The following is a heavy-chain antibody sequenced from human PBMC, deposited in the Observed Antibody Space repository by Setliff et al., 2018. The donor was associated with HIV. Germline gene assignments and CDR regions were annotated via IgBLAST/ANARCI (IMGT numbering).Heavy chain of an antibody. CDR2: IHYSGIT. CDR1: RDSINGHW. Sequence: LSLTCTVSRDSINGHWWSWIRQPPGKGLEWTGSIHYSGITHYNPSLKSRVTMSVDTSKNHVSLKLSSVTAADTAVYYCARHNCGTTACYGVVVWGQGTMVTVSS. V-gene: IGHV4-59*11. D-gene: IGHD2-2*01. J-gene: IGHJ3*01. CDR3: ARHNCGTTACYGVVV.